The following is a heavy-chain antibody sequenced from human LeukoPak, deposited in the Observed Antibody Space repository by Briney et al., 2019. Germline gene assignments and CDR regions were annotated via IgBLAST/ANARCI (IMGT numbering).Heavy chain of an antibody. CDR1: GGSFSNYY. D-gene: IGHD1-7*01. CDR2: INDSGTI. Sequence: PSETLSLTCAVSGGSFSNYYWSWIRQPPGRGLEWIGEINDSGTINYNPSLMSRVNISVDKSKNQFALKLSSVTAADTAGYYCARRWNYGRNYYIDVWGKGATVSVSS. J-gene: IGHJ6*03. V-gene: IGHV4-34*01. CDR3: ARRWNYGRNYYIDV.